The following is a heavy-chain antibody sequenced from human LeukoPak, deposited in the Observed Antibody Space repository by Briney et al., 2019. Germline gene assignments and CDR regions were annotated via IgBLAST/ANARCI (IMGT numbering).Heavy chain of an antibody. V-gene: IGHV3-53*01. Sequence: GGSLRLSCAASGFTVSSNYMSWVRQAPGKGLEWVSVIYSGGSTYYADSVKGRFTISRDNSKNTLYLQMNSLRAEDTAVYYCARIECSSTSCYLFRYWGQGTLVTVSS. CDR2: IYSGGST. CDR1: GFTVSSNY. CDR3: ARIECSSTSCYLFRY. J-gene: IGHJ4*02. D-gene: IGHD2-2*01.